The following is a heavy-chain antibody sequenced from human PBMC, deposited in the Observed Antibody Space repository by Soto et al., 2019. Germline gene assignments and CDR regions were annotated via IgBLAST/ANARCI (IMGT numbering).Heavy chain of an antibody. CDR1: GGSVTSYW. D-gene: IGHD5-12*01. V-gene: IGHV5-51*07. Sequence: KSSDEGSGGSVTSYWSGSVHQKTGKGLEWMGIIYPGDSDTRYSPSFQGQVTISADKSISTAYLQWSSLKASDTAMYYCARPQSGYDQIFDYWGQGTLVTVSS. CDR2: IYPGDSDT. J-gene: IGHJ4*02. CDR3: ARPQSGYDQIFDY.